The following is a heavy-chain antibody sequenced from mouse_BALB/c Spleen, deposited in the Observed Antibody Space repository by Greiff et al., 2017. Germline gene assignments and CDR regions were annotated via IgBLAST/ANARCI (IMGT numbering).Heavy chain of an antibody. J-gene: IGHJ4*01. CDR1: GFSLTSYG. CDR2: IWAGGST. CDR3: AGYDYDEEGYAMDY. D-gene: IGHD2-4*01. Sequence: VQLVESGPGLVAPSQSLSITCTVSGFSLTSYGVHWVRQPPGKGLEWLGVIWAGGSTNYNSALMSRLSISKDNSKSQVFLKMNSLQTDDTAMYYCAGYDYDEEGYAMDYWGQGTSVTVSS. V-gene: IGHV2-9*02.